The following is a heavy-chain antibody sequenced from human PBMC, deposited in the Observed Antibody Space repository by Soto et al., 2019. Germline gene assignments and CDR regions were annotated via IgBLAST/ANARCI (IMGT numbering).Heavy chain of an antibody. CDR2: INPNSGGT. CDR1: GYTSTGYY. D-gene: IGHD2-2*01. Sequence: ASVKVSCKASGYTSTGYYMHWVRQAPGQGLEWMGWINPNSGGTNYAQKFQGRVTMTRDTSISTAHMELSRLRSDDTAVYYCASAYDEYQLPDYYYYYGMDVWGQGTTVTVSS. J-gene: IGHJ6*02. CDR3: ASAYDEYQLPDYYYYYGMDV. V-gene: IGHV1-2*02.